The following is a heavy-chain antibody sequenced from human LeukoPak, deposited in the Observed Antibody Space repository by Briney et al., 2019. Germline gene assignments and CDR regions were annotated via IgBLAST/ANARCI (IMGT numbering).Heavy chain of an antibody. J-gene: IGHJ4*02. CDR3: VRGVELTGYSDY. CDR1: RFTFSGSW. CDR2: IKYDGSEK. V-gene: IGHV3-7*01. Sequence: GGSLRLSCAASRFTFSGSWMTWVRQAPGKGLEWVANIKYDGSEKYYVDSVKGRFTISRDNAKNSLYLQMNSLRAEDTAVYYCVRGVELTGYSDYWGRGTLVTVSS. D-gene: IGHD3-9*01.